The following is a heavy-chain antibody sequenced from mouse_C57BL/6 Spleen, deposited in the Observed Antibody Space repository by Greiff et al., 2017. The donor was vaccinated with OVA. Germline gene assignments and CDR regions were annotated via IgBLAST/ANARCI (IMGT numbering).Heavy chain of an antibody. CDR1: GYTFTSYW. CDR3: AKEVTTVVASGAMDY. Sequence: QVQLQQPGAELVKPGAPVKLSCKASGYTFTSYWMHWVKQRPGQGLEWIGMIHPNSGSTNYNEKSKSKATLTVDKSSSTAYMQLSGLTSEDSAVYYCAKEVTTVVASGAMDYWGQGTSVTVSS. J-gene: IGHJ4*01. CDR2: IHPNSGST. D-gene: IGHD1-1*01. V-gene: IGHV1-64*01.